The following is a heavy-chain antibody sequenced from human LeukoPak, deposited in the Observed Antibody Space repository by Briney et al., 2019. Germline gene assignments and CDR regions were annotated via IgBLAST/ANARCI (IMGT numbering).Heavy chain of an antibody. CDR1: VFTFRRYW. J-gene: IGHJ4*01. D-gene: IGHD3-9*01. Sequence: GGSLSLSCASSVFTFRRYWMNWVRPAPAKGLEGVANINQDGSETYYVDSVQDRFTNSRDNAKHALYLSVNGQRDRDTGVHYCERFWRVYYFGYWGQGTPVNVSS. CDR2: INQDGSET. V-gene: IGHV3-7*01. CDR3: ERFWRVYYFGY.